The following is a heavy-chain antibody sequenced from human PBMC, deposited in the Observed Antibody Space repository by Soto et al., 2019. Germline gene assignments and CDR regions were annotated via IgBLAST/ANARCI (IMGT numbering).Heavy chain of an antibody. CDR3: ARDGYDGSGSPYPAY. Sequence: SGTLSVTCRVSGGCRSEYFWCWIRQSPGKGLEWIGYIYYLGSTDYNPSLKSRVTISVDTSKRQFSLRLTSVTAADTAVYYCARDGYDGSGSPYPAYWGPGTQVTVSS. CDR1: GGCRSEYF. J-gene: IGHJ4*02. D-gene: IGHD3-10*01. V-gene: IGHV4-59*01. CDR2: IYYLGST.